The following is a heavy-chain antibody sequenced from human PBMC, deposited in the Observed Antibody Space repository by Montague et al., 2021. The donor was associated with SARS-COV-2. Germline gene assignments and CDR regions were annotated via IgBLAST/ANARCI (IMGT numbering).Heavy chain of an antibody. J-gene: IGHJ6*02. CDR1: GSTFTDYF. CDR3: ARDIHTSSREGVDV. D-gene: IGHD6-13*01. Sequence: SLRLSCAASGSTFTDYFMFWFRQAPGKGLEWISYISASGTDIYYADSVKGRFTISRDNAKNSLYLQMNSLRAEDTAVYYCARDIHTSSREGVDVWGQGTTVTVSS. V-gene: IGHV3-11*01. CDR2: ISASGTDI.